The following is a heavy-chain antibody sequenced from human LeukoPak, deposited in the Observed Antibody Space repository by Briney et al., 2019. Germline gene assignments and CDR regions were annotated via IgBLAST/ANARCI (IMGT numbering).Heavy chain of an antibody. CDR2: IYSGSST. CDR3: AMGAIVATIDY. Sequence: PGGSLRLSCAVSGLHVSSTYMSWVRQAPGKGLEWVSLIYSGSSTYYADSVKGRFTISRDKSKNTLYLQMSSLRVEDTAVYYCAMGAIVATIDYWGQGTLVTVSS. J-gene: IGHJ4*02. V-gene: IGHV3-66*01. CDR1: GLHVSSTY. D-gene: IGHD5-12*01.